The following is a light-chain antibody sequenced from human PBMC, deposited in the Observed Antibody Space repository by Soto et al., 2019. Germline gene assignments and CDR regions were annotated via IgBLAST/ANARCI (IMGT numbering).Light chain of an antibody. CDR1: SSDVGSYNL. CDR3: CSYAGSSTFKVV. Sequence: QSALTQPASVSGSPGQSITISCTGTSSDVGSYNLVSWYQQHPGKAPKLMIYEGSKRPSGVSNRFSGSKSGNTASLTISGLQAEDEADYYCCSYAGSSTFKVVFGGGT. CDR2: EGS. J-gene: IGLJ2*01. V-gene: IGLV2-23*03.